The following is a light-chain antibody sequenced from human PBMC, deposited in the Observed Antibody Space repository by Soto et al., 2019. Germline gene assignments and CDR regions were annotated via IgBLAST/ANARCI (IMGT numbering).Light chain of an antibody. CDR2: GAS. J-gene: IGKJ2*01. CDR1: QSVSSN. Sequence: EIVMTQSPATLSVSPGERATLSCRSSQSVSSNLAWYQQKPGQAPRLLIHGASTRATGIPARFSGSGSGTEFTLTISSLQSEDFAVYYCQQYENWPYTFGQGTKLEIK. CDR3: QQYENWPYT. V-gene: IGKV3-15*01.